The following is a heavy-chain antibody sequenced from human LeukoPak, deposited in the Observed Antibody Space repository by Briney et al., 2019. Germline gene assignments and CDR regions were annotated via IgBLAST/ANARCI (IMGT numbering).Heavy chain of an antibody. CDR1: GFTFSSYW. CDR2: INSDGSST. J-gene: IGHJ6*03. CDR3: AKGERGYSGYDSARSYYYYYYYMDV. V-gene: IGHV3-74*01. Sequence: GGSLRLSCAASGFTFSSYWMHWVRQAPGKGLVWVSRINSDGSSTSYADSVKGRFTISRDNAKNTLYLQMNSLRAEDTAVYYCAKGERGYSGYDSARSYYYYYYYMDVWGKGTTVTVSS. D-gene: IGHD5-12*01.